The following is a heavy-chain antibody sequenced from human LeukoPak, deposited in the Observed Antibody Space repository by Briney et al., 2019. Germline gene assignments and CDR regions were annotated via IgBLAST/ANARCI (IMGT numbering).Heavy chain of an antibody. CDR1: GFTFSSYS. CDR2: ISSSSSYI. CDR3: AKDHFWSGYSDY. V-gene: IGHV3-21*04. D-gene: IGHD3-3*02. J-gene: IGHJ4*02. Sequence: PWGSLRLSRAASGFTFSSYSMNWVRQGPGKGLEWVSSISSSSSYIYYADSVKGRFTISRDNAKNSLYLQMNSLRAEDTAVYYCAKDHFWSGYSDYWGQGTLVTVSS.